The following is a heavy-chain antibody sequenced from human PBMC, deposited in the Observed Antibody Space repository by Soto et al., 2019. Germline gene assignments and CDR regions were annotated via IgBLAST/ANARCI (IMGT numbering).Heavy chain of an antibody. J-gene: IGHJ4*02. V-gene: IGHV3-23*01. Sequence: GGSLRLSCAASGFTFSSYAMSWVRQAPGKGLEWVSAISGSGGSTYYADSVKGRFTISRDNSKNTLYLQMNSLRAEDTAVYYCEKAGFGVPTGYWGQGTLVTVSS. CDR3: EKAGFGVPTGY. CDR2: ISGSGGST. D-gene: IGHD3-10*01. CDR1: GFTFSSYA.